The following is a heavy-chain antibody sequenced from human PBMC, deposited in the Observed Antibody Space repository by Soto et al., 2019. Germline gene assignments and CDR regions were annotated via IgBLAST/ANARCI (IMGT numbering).Heavy chain of an antibody. Sequence: PSETLSLTCTVSGGSVSSDSYYWSWIRQPPGKGLEWIGYIYYSGSTNYNPSLKSRVTISVDTSKNQCSLKLSSVTAADTAVYYCARADYDSSGYPNYVDYWGQGTRGTVSA. D-gene: IGHD3-22*01. CDR2: IYYSGST. CDR1: GGSVSSDSYY. CDR3: ARADYDSSGYPNYVDY. J-gene: IGHJ4*02. V-gene: IGHV4-61*01.